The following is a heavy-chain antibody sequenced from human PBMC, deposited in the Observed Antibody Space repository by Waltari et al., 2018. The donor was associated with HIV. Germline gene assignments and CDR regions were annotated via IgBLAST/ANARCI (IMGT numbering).Heavy chain of an antibody. D-gene: IGHD3-10*01. Sequence: QVRLQQSGPGLMKTSQTLSLTCEIFKDILSSHTAAWHWVRSSPSRGLEWLGRTSCRSDWRLEYATFVKSRLSISVEISKNQFSLHLTSLSSEDTATYYCVRDSFGFDIWGQG. CDR2: TSCRSDWRL. J-gene: IGHJ5*02. V-gene: IGHV6-1*01. CDR3: VRDSFGFDI. CDR1: KDILSSHTAA.